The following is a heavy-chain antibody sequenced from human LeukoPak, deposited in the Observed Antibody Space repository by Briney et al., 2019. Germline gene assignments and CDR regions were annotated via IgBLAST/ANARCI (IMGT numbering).Heavy chain of an antibody. D-gene: IGHD2-2*01. Sequence: PSETLSLTCTVSGGSISSSGSYWGWIRQPPGRGLEWIVTIYYSGSTYYNPSLKSRVTISVDTSKNQFSLKLSSVTAADTAVYYCARRALGYCSSTSCYDSNFDYWSQGTLVTVSS. CDR2: IYYSGST. J-gene: IGHJ4*02. CDR3: ARRALGYCSSTSCYDSNFDY. CDR1: GGSISSSGSY. V-gene: IGHV4-39*07.